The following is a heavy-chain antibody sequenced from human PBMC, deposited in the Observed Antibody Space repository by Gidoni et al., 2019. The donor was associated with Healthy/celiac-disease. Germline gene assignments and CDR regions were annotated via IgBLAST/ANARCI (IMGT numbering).Heavy chain of an antibody. V-gene: IGHV6-1*01. J-gene: IGHJ3*02. D-gene: IGHD1-1*01. Sequence: QVQLQQSGPGLVKPSQTISPTCAISGDSVSSNSAAWNGIRQSTSRGLEWLGRTYYRSKWYNDYAGSVKIRITINPDTSKIQFSLQLNSVTPEDTAVYYCARDLDNSDAFDIWGQGTMVTVSS. CDR1: GDSVSSNSAA. CDR2: TYYRSKWYN. CDR3: ARDLDNSDAFDI.